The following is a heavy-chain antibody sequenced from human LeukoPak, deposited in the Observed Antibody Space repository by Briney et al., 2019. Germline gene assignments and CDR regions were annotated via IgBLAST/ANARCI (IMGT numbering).Heavy chain of an antibody. CDR3: ARLEQAVVVAATPGGNWFDP. J-gene: IGHJ5*02. V-gene: IGHV1-2*02. CDR1: GYTFTGYY. Sequence: ASVKVSCKASGYTFTGYYMHWVRQAPGQGLEWMGWINPNSGGTNYAQKFQGRVTMTRDTSISTAYMELSRLRSDDTAVYYCARLEQAVVVAATPGGNWFDPWGQGTLVTVPS. D-gene: IGHD2-15*01. CDR2: INPNSGGT.